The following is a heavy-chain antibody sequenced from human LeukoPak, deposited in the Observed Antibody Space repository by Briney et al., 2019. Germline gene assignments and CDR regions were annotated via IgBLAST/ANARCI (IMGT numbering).Heavy chain of an antibody. CDR1: GFTFSNAW. Sequence: PGGSLRLSCAASGFTFSNAWMSWVRQAPGKGLEWVGQIVSKIDGGTTDYAAPVKGRFTIARDDSESMLYLQMNSLKIEDTAVYYCTTDEDWDYARKDVWGQGATVIVSS. CDR2: IVSKIDGGTT. CDR3: TTDEDWDYARKDV. J-gene: IGHJ6*02. V-gene: IGHV3-15*04. D-gene: IGHD1-7*01.